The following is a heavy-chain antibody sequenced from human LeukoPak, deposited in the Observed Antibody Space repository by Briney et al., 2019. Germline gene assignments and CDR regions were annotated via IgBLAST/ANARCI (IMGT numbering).Heavy chain of an antibody. V-gene: IGHV3-30-3*01. CDR2: ISYDGSNK. CDR3: AKVVVPAAIKLYAFDI. Sequence: GGSLRLSCAASGFTFSSYAMHWVRQAPGKGLEWVGVISYDGSNKYYADSVKGRFTISRDNSKNTLYLQMNSLRAEDTAVYYCAKVVVPAAIKLYAFDIWGQGTMVTVSS. D-gene: IGHD2-2*01. J-gene: IGHJ3*02. CDR1: GFTFSSYA.